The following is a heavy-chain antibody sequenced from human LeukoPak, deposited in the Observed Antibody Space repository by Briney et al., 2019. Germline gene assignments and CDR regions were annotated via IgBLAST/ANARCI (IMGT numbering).Heavy chain of an antibody. CDR2: IYYSGST. J-gene: IGHJ6*03. CDR1: GGSISSSSYY. V-gene: IGHV4-39*01. CDR3: ARRHYYMDV. Sequence: SETLSLTCTVSGGSISSSSYYWGWIRQPPGKGLEWIGNIYYSGSTYYNPSLESRVTMSLDTSKNQFSLKLSSVTAADTAVYYCARRHYYMDVWGKGTTVTISS.